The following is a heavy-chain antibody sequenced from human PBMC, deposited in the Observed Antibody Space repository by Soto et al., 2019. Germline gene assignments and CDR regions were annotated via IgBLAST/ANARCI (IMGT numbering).Heavy chain of an antibody. Sequence: GGSLRLSCAASGFTFSDYSMNWVRQAPGKGLEWVSHINTASTTIYYLDSVKGRFTISRDNAKNSLYLQMNSLRAEDTAVYYCATSGHFYGSGDPYYFDYWGQGILVTVSS. CDR2: INTASTTI. CDR1: GFTFSDYS. D-gene: IGHD3-10*01. V-gene: IGHV3-48*01. CDR3: ATSGHFYGSGDPYYFDY. J-gene: IGHJ4*02.